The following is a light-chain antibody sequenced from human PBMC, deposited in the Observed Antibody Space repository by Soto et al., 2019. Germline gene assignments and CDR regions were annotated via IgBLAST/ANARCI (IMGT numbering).Light chain of an antibody. J-gene: IGKJ1*01. CDR1: QTISSW. CDR3: QGCNIAPSWT. Sequence: DIQMNQSPSTLSGYVGDRGTITCRASQTISSWLALYQQKPGKAPNLLIYKVSTLKSGVPSRFSGSGSGTDFTPTVSSLQPEHVATYYCQGCNIAPSWTFGQGTKVDI. V-gene: IGKV1-5*03. CDR2: KVS.